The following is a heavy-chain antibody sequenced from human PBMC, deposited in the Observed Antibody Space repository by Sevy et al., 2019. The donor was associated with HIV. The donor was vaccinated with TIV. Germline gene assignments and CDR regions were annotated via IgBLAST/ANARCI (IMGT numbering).Heavy chain of an antibody. CDR2: ISGTSSITS. CDR3: AKDHIAVVGDAFDV. CDR1: GFSFSNYA. Sequence: GSLRLSCAASGFSFSNYAMNWVRQAPGKGLEWVSAISGTSSITSYYAHSVKGRFTISRDNSKNTLYLQMNSLGAEDTAIYYCAKDHIAVVGDAFDVWGQGTKVTVSS. D-gene: IGHD2-21*01. V-gene: IGHV3-23*01. J-gene: IGHJ3*01.